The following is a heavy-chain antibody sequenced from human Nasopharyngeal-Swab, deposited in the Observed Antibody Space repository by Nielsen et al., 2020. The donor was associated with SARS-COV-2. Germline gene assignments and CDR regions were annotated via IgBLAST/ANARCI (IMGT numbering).Heavy chain of an antibody. CDR2: IYYSGST. CDR1: GGSISSSSYY. Sequence: GSLRLSCTVSGGSISSSSYYWGWIRQPPGKGLEWIGSIYYSGSTYYNPSLKSRVTISVDTSKNQFSLKLSSVTAADTAVYYCARHEDDDRDFDYWGQGTLVTVSS. CDR3: ARHEDDDRDFDY. V-gene: IGHV4-39*01. J-gene: IGHJ4*02. D-gene: IGHD3-3*01.